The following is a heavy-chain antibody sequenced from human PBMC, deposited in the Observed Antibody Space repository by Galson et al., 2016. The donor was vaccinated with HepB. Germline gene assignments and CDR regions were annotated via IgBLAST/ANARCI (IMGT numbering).Heavy chain of an antibody. D-gene: IGHD1-26*01. CDR1: GSGFRAYG. Sequence: SLRLSCAVSGSGFRAYGMSWVRQAPGKGLEWVSDISGTGDNPLYADSVKGRLTMSRDNSKDTVYLEMNNLRVEDTAVYYCAIGAMGAKWRNWGQGTLVTVSS. J-gene: IGHJ4*02. V-gene: IGHV3-23*01. CDR3: AIGAMGAKWRN. CDR2: ISGTGDNP.